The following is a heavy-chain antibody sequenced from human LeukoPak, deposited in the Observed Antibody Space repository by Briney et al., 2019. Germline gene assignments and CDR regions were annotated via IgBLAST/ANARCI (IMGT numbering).Heavy chain of an antibody. Sequence: PSETLSLTCTVSGYSISSGYYWGWSRQPPGKGLEWFGSIYHSGSTYYNPSLKSRVTISVDTSKNQFSLKLSSVTAADTAVYYCAREVPDSSGRLIDYWGQGTLVTVSS. V-gene: IGHV4-38-2*02. CDR1: GYSISSGYY. CDR3: AREVPDSSGRLIDY. CDR2: IYHSGST. D-gene: IGHD6-19*01. J-gene: IGHJ4*02.